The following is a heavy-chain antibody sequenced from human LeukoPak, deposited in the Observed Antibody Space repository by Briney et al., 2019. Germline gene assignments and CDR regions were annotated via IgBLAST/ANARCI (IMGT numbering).Heavy chain of an antibody. Sequence: GGSLRLSCAASGFTFDDYAMLWVRQAPGKGLEWVSGISWNSGSIGYADSVKGRFTISRDNAKNSLYLQMNSLRAEDTALYYCAKDSGSGWLNAFDIWGQGTMVTVSS. V-gene: IGHV3-9*01. CDR1: GFTFDDYA. CDR2: ISWNSGSI. CDR3: AKDSGSGWLNAFDI. D-gene: IGHD6-19*01. J-gene: IGHJ3*02.